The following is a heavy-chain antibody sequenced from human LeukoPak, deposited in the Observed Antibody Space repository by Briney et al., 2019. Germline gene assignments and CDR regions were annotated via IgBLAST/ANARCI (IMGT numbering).Heavy chain of an antibody. J-gene: IGHJ3*02. CDR2: IYTSGST. Sequence: SETLSLTCTVSGGSISSGSYYWSWIRQPAGKGLEWIGRIYTSGSTNYNPSLKSRVTISVDTSKNQFSLKLSSVTAADTAVYYCARAPGGRGAFDIWGQGTVVTVSS. CDR3: ARAPGGRGAFDI. CDR1: GGSISSGSYY. V-gene: IGHV4-61*02. D-gene: IGHD3-16*01.